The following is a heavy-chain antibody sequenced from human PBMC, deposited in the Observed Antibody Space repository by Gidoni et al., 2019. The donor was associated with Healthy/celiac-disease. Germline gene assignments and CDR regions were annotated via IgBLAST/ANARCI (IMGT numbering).Heavy chain of an antibody. Sequence: QPQLQESGPGLVKPSETLSLTCTVSGGSISSSRYYWGWIRQPPGKGLEWIGSIYYSGSTYYNPSLKSRVTISVDTSKNQFSLKLSSVTAADTAVYYCARHNIAAPDYWGQGTLVTVSS. J-gene: IGHJ4*02. V-gene: IGHV4-39*01. CDR2: IYYSGST. CDR1: GGSISSSRYY. D-gene: IGHD6-6*01. CDR3: ARHNIAAPDY.